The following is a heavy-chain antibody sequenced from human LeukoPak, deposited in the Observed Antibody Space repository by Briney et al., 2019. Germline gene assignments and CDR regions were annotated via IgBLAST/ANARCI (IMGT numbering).Heavy chain of an antibody. CDR3: AKGRNAFDI. J-gene: IGHJ3*02. CDR1: EFTYISDA. Sequence: GEALRLSCPAPEFTYISDAITSVPQAPGKGLEWVSAVSGSGVSTYYADSVKGGFTISRDNSKNTLYLQMNSLRAEDTAVYYCAKGRNAFDIWGHGTMVTVSS. CDR2: VSGSGVST. V-gene: IGHV3-23*01.